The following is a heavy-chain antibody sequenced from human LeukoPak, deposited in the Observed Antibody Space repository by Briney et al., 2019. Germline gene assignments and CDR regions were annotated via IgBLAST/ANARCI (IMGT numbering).Heavy chain of an antibody. CDR1: GYTFTSYA. V-gene: IGHV1-3*01. D-gene: IGHD5-18*01. Sequence: ASVKVSCKAFGYTFTSYAMHWVRQAPGPGLEWMGWINAGNGNTKYSKKFQGRVTTTWDTSASTDYMEMSSPRSADTAVYYCARAGTSMCTPLYYWGQGTLVTVSS. CDR3: ARAGTSMCTPLYY. CDR2: INAGNGNT. J-gene: IGHJ4*02.